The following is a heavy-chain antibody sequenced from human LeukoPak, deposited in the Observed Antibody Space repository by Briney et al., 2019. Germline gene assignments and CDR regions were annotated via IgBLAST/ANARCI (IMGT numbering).Heavy chain of an antibody. D-gene: IGHD5-18*01. Sequence: SEALSLTCTVSGGFIHTYNWIWIRQPAGKGLEWVGRNNVAGNSYYNPSLKGRVSISVDRPNNRFSLEPTSVTAADTAVYYCARDREHSYGSDLDHWGQGILVTVSS. CDR3: ARDREHSYGSDLDH. V-gene: IGHV4-4*07. CDR2: NNVAGNS. CDR1: GGFIHTYN. J-gene: IGHJ4*02.